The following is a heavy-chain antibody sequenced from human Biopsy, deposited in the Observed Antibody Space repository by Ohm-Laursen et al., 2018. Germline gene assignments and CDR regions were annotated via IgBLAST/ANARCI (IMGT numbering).Heavy chain of an antibody. Sequence: ASVKVSCKVSGYTLNELSMHWVRQVPGKGLEWMGGFAPENGKTVYAQNFQSRVSLTEDTSTDTAYMELRSLRSEDTAVYYCAADINVWNVNYWGQGTQVTVSS. CDR2: FAPENGKT. V-gene: IGHV1-24*01. J-gene: IGHJ4*02. CDR3: AADINVWNVNY. D-gene: IGHD1-1*01. CDR1: GYTLNELS.